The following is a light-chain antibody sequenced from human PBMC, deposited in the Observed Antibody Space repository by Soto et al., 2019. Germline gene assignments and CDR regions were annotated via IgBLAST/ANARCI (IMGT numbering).Light chain of an antibody. Sequence: EIVISQSPATLSVSPVERATLSCRASQSVSSNVAWYQQKPGQAPRLLIYGASTRATGIPARFSGSGSGTEFTLTISSLQSEDFAAYYCQQYNNSPPWTFGQGTKVDIK. V-gene: IGKV3-15*01. J-gene: IGKJ1*01. CDR3: QQYNNSPPWT. CDR1: QSVSSN. CDR2: GAS.